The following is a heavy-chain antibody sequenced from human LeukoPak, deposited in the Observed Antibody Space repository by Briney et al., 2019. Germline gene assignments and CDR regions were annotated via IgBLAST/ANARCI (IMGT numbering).Heavy chain of an antibody. V-gene: IGHV4-59*01. CDR3: AREGGPYRPLDY. Sequence: SETLSLTCTVSGGSISSYYWSWIRQPPGKGLEWIGYIHNSGRPDYNPSLKSRVTISVDTSKNQFSLNLISVTAADTAVYYCAREGGPYRPLDYSGQGTLVTVAS. CDR2: IHNSGRP. CDR1: GGSISSYY. J-gene: IGHJ4*02.